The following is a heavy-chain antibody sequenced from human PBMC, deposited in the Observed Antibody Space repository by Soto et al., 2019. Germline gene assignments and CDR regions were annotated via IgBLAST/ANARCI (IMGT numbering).Heavy chain of an antibody. V-gene: IGHV1-69*13. CDR1: GGTFSSYS. D-gene: IGHD5-12*01. Sequence: ASVKVSCKASGGTFSSYSISWVRQAPGQGLEWMGGIIPIFGTANYAQKFQGRVTITADESTSTAYMELSSLRSEDTAVYYCARAGSERLRLPASLDYWGQGTLVTVSS. CDR2: IIPIFGTA. CDR3: ARAGSERLRLPASLDY. J-gene: IGHJ4*02.